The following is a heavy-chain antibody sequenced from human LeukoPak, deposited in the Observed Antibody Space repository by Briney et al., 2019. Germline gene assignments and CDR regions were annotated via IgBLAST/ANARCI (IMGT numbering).Heavy chain of an antibody. D-gene: IGHD6-6*01. J-gene: IGHJ4*02. V-gene: IGHV3-33*01. CDR3: ARDRGERYSSSYFDY. CDR1: GFTFSSYG. Sequence: LGRSLRLSCAASGFTFSSYGMHWVRQAPGKGLEWVAVIWYDGSNKYYADSVKGRFTISRDNSKNTLYLQMNSLRAEDTAVYYCARDRGERYSSSYFDYWGQGTLVTVSS. CDR2: IWYDGSNK.